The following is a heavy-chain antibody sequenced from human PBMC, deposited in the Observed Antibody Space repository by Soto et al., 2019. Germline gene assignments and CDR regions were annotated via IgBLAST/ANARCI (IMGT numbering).Heavy chain of an antibody. V-gene: IGHV3-30*03. CDR2: ISYDGSNK. J-gene: IGHJ4*02. D-gene: IGHD6-19*01. CDR3: ARDSIAVARLIDY. CDR1: GFTFSSYG. Sequence: GGSLRLSCAASGFTFSSYGMHWVRQAPGKGLEWVAVISYDGSNKYYADSVKGRFTISRDNSKNTLYLQMNSLRAEDTAVYYCARDSIAVARLIDYWGQGTLVSVSS.